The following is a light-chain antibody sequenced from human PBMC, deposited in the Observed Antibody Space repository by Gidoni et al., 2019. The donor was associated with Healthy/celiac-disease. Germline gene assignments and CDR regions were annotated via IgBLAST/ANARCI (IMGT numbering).Light chain of an antibody. Sequence: DIPMTQSPSSLSASVGDRVTITCQASQDISNYDASNLETGVPSRFSGSGSGTDFTFTISSLQPEDIATYYCQQYDNLPLTFGGGTKVEIK. CDR3: QQYDNLPLT. V-gene: IGKV1-33*01. CDR2: AS. CDR1: QDISNY. J-gene: IGKJ4*02.